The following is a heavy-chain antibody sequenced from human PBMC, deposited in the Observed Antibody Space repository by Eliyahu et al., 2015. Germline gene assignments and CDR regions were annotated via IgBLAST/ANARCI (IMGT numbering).Heavy chain of an antibody. CDR3: ASWNDNGDRFDY. CDR1: GGSISSTNYY. J-gene: IGHJ4*02. D-gene: IGHD4-17*01. CDR2: INYRGTT. V-gene: IGHV4-39*07. Sequence: QLQLQESGPGLVKPSETLSLTCTVSGGSISSTNYYWGWIRQPPGKGLEWIGNINYRGTTYYNPSLKSRVSTSVDTSKNQFSLKLSSVTAADTAVYYCASWNDNGDRFDYWGQGTLVTVSS.